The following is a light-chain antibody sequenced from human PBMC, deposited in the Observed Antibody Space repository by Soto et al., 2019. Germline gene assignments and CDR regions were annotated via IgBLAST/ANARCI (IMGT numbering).Light chain of an antibody. Sequence: QSALTQPASVSGSPGQSITISCSGTSSDVGGYNYVSWYQQHPGKAPKLLIYDVSNRPSGLSSRFSGSKSGNTASVTISGLQAEDEADYYCTSSTSSSTLDVVFGGGTKLTVL. CDR3: TSSTSSSTLDVV. CDR1: SSDVGGYNY. J-gene: IGLJ2*01. V-gene: IGLV2-14*01. CDR2: DVS.